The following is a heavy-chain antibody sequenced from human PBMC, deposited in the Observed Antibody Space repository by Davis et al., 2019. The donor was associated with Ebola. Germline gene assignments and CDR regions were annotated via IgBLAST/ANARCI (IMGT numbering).Heavy chain of an antibody. J-gene: IGHJ4*02. D-gene: IGHD3-22*01. Sequence: GGSLRLSCAASGFTFSSYSMNWVRQAPGKGLEWVANIKQDGSEKYYVDSVKGRFTISRDNAKNSLYLQMNSLRAEDTAVYYCARAVISSYWGQGTLVTVSS. CDR3: ARAVISSY. V-gene: IGHV3-7*03. CDR2: IKQDGSEK. CDR1: GFTFSSYS.